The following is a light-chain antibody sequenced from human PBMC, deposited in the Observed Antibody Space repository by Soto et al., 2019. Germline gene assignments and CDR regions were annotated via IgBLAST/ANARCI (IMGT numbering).Light chain of an antibody. J-gene: IGKJ1*01. CDR1: QTISGT. Sequence: EIVMTQSPATLSVSPGGRATRSCRASQTISGTLAWYQQKPGQAPRLLIHGASTRAPGFPARFSGSGSGTDFTLTISSLQSEDFAVYYCQQYDNWPWTFGQGTKVEIK. CDR3: QQYDNWPWT. V-gene: IGKV3-15*01. CDR2: GAS.